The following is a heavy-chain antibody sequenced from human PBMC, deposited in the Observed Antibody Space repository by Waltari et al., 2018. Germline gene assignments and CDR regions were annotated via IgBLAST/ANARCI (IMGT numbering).Heavy chain of an antibody. Sequence: AASGFTFSSYARSWVRPAPGKGLEWVSAISGSGGSTYYADSVKGRFTISRDNSKNTLYLQMNSLRAEDTAVYYCAKDRLWFGELSPDFDYWGQGTLVTVSS. CDR3: AKDRLWFGELSPDFDY. CDR2: ISGSGGST. V-gene: IGHV3-23*01. J-gene: IGHJ4*02. D-gene: IGHD3-10*01. CDR1: GFTFSSYA.